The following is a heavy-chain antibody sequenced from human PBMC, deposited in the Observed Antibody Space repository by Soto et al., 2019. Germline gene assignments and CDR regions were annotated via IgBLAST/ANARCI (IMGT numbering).Heavy chain of an antibody. D-gene: IGHD5-12*01. J-gene: IGHJ4*02. CDR1: GGSIISGDYY. CDR3: ARNSGYDMVDY. V-gene: IGHV4-30-4*01. CDR2: IYYSGST. Sequence: SETLSLTCTVSGGSIISGDYYWSWIRQPPGKGLEWIGYIYYSGSTYYNPSLKSRVTISVDTSKNQFSLKLSSVTAADTAVYYCARNSGYDMVDYWGQGTLVTVSS.